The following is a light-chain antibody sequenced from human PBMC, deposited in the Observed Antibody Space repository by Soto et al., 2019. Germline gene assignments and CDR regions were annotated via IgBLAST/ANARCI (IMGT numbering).Light chain of an antibody. CDR3: QHYNSYSEA. CDR1: HMVLYSSNNKNY. J-gene: IGKJ1*01. Sequence: IVMTQSPDSLAVSLGERATINCKSSHMVLYSSNNKNYLAWYQQKPGKAPKLLIYKASTLKSGVPSRFSGSGSGTEFTLTISSLQPDDFATYYCQHYNSYSEAFGQGTKVDIK. V-gene: IGKV4-1*01. CDR2: KAS.